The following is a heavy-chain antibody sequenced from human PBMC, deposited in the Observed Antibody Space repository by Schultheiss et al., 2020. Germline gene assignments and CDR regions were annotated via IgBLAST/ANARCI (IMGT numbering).Heavy chain of an antibody. CDR1: GFTFSNAW. CDR3: ARGGGSYGDYVGGLDY. D-gene: IGHD4-17*01. J-gene: IGHJ4*02. Sequence: GGSLRLSCAASGFTFSNAWMSWVRQAPGKGLEWVSSISSSSSYIYYADSVKGRFTISRDNAKNSLYLQMNSLRAEDTAVYYCARGGGSYGDYVGGLDYWGQGTLVTVSS. CDR2: ISSSSSYI. V-gene: IGHV3-21*01.